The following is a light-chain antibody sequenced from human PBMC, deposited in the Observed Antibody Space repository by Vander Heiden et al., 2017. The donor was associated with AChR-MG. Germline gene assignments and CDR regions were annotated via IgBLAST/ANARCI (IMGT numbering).Light chain of an antibody. Sequence: DIQMTQSPSTLSASVGDRATITCRASQSINTWLAWYQQKAGKAPKLLIYRASFLESGVPSRFSGSGSGTEFTLTISSLQPDDLATYYCQQYNSYPWTFGQGTKVDIK. CDR2: RAS. CDR1: QSINTW. J-gene: IGKJ1*01. CDR3: QQYNSYPWT. V-gene: IGKV1-5*03.